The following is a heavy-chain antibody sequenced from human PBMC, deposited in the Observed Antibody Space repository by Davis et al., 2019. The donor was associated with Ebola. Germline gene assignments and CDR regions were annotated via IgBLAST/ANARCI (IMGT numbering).Heavy chain of an antibody. CDR3: ARAVFHEVLDY. CDR1: GFTFSNYA. CDR2: VSQSEREK. Sequence: GESLKISCAASGFTFSNYAMHWVRQAPGKGLEWVAVVSQSEREKFYADSVKGRFTISRDNSENTLYLQMNSLTADDTAVYYCARAVFHEVLDYWGQGTPVTVSS. D-gene: IGHD3-3*01. V-gene: IGHV3-30*04. J-gene: IGHJ4*02.